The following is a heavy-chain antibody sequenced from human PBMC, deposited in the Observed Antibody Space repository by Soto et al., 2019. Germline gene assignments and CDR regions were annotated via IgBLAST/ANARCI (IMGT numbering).Heavy chain of an antibody. D-gene: IGHD2-15*01. CDR2: IYSSGST. Sequence: QLQLQESGPGLVKPSETLSLTCSVSGGSIGSSSYYWGWIRRPPGKGLEWIGTIYSSGSTHYNPSLKSRVTISVDTSKNQFSQKLNSVTAADTAVYYCARGSVGGRPFDYWGQGILVTVSS. CDR3: ARGSVGGRPFDY. CDR1: GGSIGSSSYY. V-gene: IGHV4-39*01. J-gene: IGHJ4*02.